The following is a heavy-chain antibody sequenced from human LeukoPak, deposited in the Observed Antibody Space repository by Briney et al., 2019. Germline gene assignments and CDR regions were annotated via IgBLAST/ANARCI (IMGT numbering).Heavy chain of an antibody. CDR3: ARYPNLAKLYYFDY. CDR2: INHSGST. Sequence: ASETLSLTCAVYGGSFSGYYWSWIRQPPGKGLEWIGEINHSGSTNYNPSLKSRVTISVDTSKNQFSLKLSSVTAADTAVYYCARYPNLAKLYYFDYWGQGTLVTVSS. V-gene: IGHV4-34*01. D-gene: IGHD6-6*01. CDR1: GGSFSGYY. J-gene: IGHJ4*02.